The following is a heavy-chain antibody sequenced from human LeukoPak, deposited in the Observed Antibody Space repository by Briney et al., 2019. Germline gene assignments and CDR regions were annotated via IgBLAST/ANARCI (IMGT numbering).Heavy chain of an antibody. D-gene: IGHD2-2*01. CDR2: IYCSGST. Sequence: SQTLSLTCTVSGGSISSGGYYWSWIGQHPGKGLEWIGYIYCSGSTYYNPCLKSRVTISVDTSKNQFSLKLSSVTAADTAVYYCARDSRIVVVPAAKDRASAYYYYYGMDVWGQGTTLTVSS. V-gene: IGHV4-31*03. J-gene: IGHJ6*02. CDR3: ARDSRIVVVPAAKDRASAYYYYYGMDV. CDR1: GGSISSGGYY.